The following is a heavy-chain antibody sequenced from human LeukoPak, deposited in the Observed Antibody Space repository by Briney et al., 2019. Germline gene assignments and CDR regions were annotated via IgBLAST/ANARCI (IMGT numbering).Heavy chain of an antibody. Sequence: SVKVSCKASGGTFSSYAISWVRQAPGQGLEWMGGIIPIFGTANYAQKFQGRVTITTDESTSTAYMELSSLRSEDTAVYYCAGVRSCDGYNCRFFDYWGQGTLVTVSS. D-gene: IGHD5-24*01. J-gene: IGHJ4*02. CDR3: AGVRSCDGYNCRFFDY. CDR2: IIPIFGTA. CDR1: GGTFSSYA. V-gene: IGHV1-69*05.